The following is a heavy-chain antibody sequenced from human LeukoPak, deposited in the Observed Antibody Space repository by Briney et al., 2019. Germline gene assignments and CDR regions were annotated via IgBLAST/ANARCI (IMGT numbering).Heavy chain of an antibody. CDR1: GGTFSSYA. Sequence: ASVKVSCKASGGTFSSYAISWVRQAPGQGLEWMGGITPIFGTANYAQKFQGRVTITADESTSTAYMELSSLRSEDTAVYYCARKICSSTSCYHYYFDYWGQGTLVTVSS. J-gene: IGHJ4*02. CDR2: ITPIFGTA. V-gene: IGHV1-69*13. CDR3: ARKICSSTSCYHYYFDY. D-gene: IGHD2-2*01.